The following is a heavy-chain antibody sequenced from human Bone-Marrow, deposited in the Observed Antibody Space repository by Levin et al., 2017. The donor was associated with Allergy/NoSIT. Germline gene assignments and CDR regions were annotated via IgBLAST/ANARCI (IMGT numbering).Heavy chain of an antibody. J-gene: IGHJ4*02. CDR1: GFSLSTSGKC. CDR2: IDWDDEK. CDR3: ARGHYDCWSAYPPSYYFDY. D-gene: IGHD3-3*01. Sequence: SGPTLVKPTQTLTLTCSFSGFSLSTSGKCVTWIRQPPGKALEWLALIDWDDEKYYSTSLKTRLSISKDTSKNQVVLTMTSMDPVATAKYYCARGHYDCWSAYPPSYYFDYWGQGTRVTVSS. V-gene: IGHV2-70*01.